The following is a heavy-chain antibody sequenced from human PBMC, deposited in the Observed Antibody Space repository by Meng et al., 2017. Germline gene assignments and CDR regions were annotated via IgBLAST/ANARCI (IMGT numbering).Heavy chain of an antibody. CDR1: GFTLSSYW. J-gene: IGHJ4*02. Sequence: GESLNTSCAASGFTLSSYWMHWVRQAPGKGLVWVSRINSDGSSTSYADSVKGRFTISRDNAKNTLYLQMNSLRAEDTAMYYCARDPLSDSSGYCLNYWGQGTLVTVSS. CDR3: ARDPLSDSSGYCLNY. V-gene: IGHV3-74*01. D-gene: IGHD3-22*01. CDR2: INSDGSST.